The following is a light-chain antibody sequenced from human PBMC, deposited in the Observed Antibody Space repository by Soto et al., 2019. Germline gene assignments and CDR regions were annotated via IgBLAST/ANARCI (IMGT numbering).Light chain of an antibody. V-gene: IGLV2-14*03. CDR1: TSDIGRFNY. J-gene: IGLJ2*01. CDR2: DVG. Sequence: QSVLTQPASVSGSPGQSITISCTGTTSDIGRFNYVSWYQHHPGKAPKLMIYDVGNRPSGLSNRFSGSKSGNTASLIISGLQAEDEADYYCASYTTSSTVIFGGGTKLTVL. CDR3: ASYTTSSTVI.